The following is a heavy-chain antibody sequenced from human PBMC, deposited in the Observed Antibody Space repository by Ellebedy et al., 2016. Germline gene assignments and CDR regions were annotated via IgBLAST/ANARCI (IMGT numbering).Heavy chain of an antibody. V-gene: IGHV4-59*01. Sequence: SETLSLTCTVSGGSINGYYWSWIRQPPGKGLEWIGYIYYDGSINYNPSLKSRVAMSVDTSKNQFSLRLSSVSAADTAVYYCARGGGSGWYGFDYWGQGTLVTVTS. CDR1: GGSINGYY. J-gene: IGHJ4*02. D-gene: IGHD6-19*01. CDR2: IYYDGSI. CDR3: ARGGGSGWYGFDY.